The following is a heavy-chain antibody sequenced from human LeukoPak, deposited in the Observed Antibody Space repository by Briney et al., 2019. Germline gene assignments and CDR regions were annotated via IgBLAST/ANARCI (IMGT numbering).Heavy chain of an antibody. J-gene: IGHJ3*02. CDR2: VSGSGSSI. Sequence: GGSLRLSCAASGFTFSSYEMNWVRQAPGKGLEWVSYVSGSGSSIYYTDSVKGRFTISRDNAKNSLYLRMNSLRAEDTALYYCARIWDGWAFDIWGQGTMVTVSS. V-gene: IGHV3-48*03. D-gene: IGHD1-26*01. CDR1: GFTFSSYE. CDR3: ARIWDGWAFDI.